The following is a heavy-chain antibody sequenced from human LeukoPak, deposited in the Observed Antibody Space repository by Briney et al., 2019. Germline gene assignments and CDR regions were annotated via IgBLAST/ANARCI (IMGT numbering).Heavy chain of an antibody. J-gene: IGHJ4*02. CDR3: AKDPSSVFGVVIEDY. V-gene: IGHV3-23*01. CDR2: ISGSGGST. CDR1: GFTFSGYA. D-gene: IGHD3-3*01. Sequence: GGSLRLSCAASGFTFSGYAMSWVRQAPGKGLEWVSAISGSGGSTYYADSVKGRFTISRDNSKNTLYLQMNSLRAEDTAVYYCAKDPSSVFGVVIEDYWGQGTLVTVSS.